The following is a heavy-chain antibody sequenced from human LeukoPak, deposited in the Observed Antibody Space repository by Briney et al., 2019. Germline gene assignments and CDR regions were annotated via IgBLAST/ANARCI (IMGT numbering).Heavy chain of an antibody. CDR3: AREANYYDSHGYYDAFDI. CDR1: GFTFSSYT. CDR2: ISSSSRYI. Sequence: PGGSLRLSCAASGFTFSSYTMNSVRQAPGRGLEWVSSISSSSRYIYYADSVKGRFTISRDNAKNSLFMQMNSLRAEDTAVYYCAREANYYDSHGYYDAFDIWGQGTMVTLSS. J-gene: IGHJ3*02. V-gene: IGHV3-21*01. D-gene: IGHD3-22*01.